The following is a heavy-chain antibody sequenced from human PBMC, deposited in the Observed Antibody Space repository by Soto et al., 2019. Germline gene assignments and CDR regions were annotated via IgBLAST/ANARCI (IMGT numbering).Heavy chain of an antibody. CDR2: INHSGST. Sequence: SETLSLTCAFYVGSFSGYYWSCIRHPPGKGLEWIGEINHSGSTNYNPSLKSRVTISVDTSKNQFSLKLSSVTAADTAVYYCASHQGGRYYYFEYWGQGTLVSVSS. V-gene: IGHV4-34*01. J-gene: IGHJ4*02. CDR3: ASHQGGRYYYFEY. D-gene: IGHD1-26*01. CDR1: VGSFSGYY.